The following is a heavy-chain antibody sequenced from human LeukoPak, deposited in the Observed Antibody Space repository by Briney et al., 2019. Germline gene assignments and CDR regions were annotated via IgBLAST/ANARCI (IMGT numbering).Heavy chain of an antibody. CDR1: GFTFSSYW. Sequence: GGSLRLSCAASGFTFSSYWMSWVRQAPGKGREWVTNIKQDGSEKYYVDFVKGRFTISRDNAKNSLYLQMNSLRAEDTAVYYCARAHPRWLQSDYWGQGTLVTVSS. J-gene: IGHJ4*02. CDR3: ARAHPRWLQSDY. V-gene: IGHV3-7*01. D-gene: IGHD5-24*01. CDR2: IKQDGSEK.